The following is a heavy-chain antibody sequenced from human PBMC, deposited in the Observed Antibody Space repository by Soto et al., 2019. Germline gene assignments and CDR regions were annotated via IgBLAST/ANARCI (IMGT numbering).Heavy chain of an antibody. CDR1: GFTLSSYS. V-gene: IGHV3-48*02. Sequence: EVQLVESGGGMVQPGGSLRVSCAASGFTLSSYSMHWVRQAPGKGLGGVSYISGSGGTIYYADSVKGRFTISRDNAKNSLSVQMNSLRDEDTAVYFCARETGLRSSGWSYYFDFWGQGTRVTVSS. J-gene: IGHJ4*02. D-gene: IGHD6-19*01. CDR2: ISGSGGTI. CDR3: ARETGLRSSGWSYYFDF.